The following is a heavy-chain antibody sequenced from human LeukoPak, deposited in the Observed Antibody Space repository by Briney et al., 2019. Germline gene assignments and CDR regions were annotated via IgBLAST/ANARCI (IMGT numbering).Heavy chain of an antibody. J-gene: IGHJ5*02. CDR1: GDTFSSYA. CDR3: ARARLRPQNWFDP. D-gene: IGHD5-12*01. V-gene: IGHV1-69*06. Sequence: ASVKVSCKASGDTFSSYAISWVRQAPGQGLEWMGGIIPRFGTANYAQKFQGRVTITADKSTGTAYMELRSLRSEDTAVYYCARARLRPQNWFDPWGQGTLVTVSS. CDR2: IIPRFGTA.